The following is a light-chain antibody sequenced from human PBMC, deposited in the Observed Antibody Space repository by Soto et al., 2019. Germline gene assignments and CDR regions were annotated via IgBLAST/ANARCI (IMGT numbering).Light chain of an antibody. CDR2: LGS. CDR1: QSLLHSNGYNY. V-gene: IGKV2-28*01. Sequence: DIVMTQSPLSLPVTPGEPASISCRSSQSLLHSNGYNYLDWYLQKPGQSPYLLIYLGSNRASGVPDRFSGSGSGTDFTLKICRVEAEDIGVYYCMQALQTPRTFGQGTKVEIK. J-gene: IGKJ1*01. CDR3: MQALQTPRT.